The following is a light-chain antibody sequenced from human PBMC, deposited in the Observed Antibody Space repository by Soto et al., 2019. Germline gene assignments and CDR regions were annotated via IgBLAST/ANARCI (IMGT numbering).Light chain of an antibody. J-gene: IGKJ2*01. Sequence: EIVLTQSPATLSLSPGERATLSGRASQSVSSYLAWYQQKPGQAPRLLIYDASNRATGIPARFSGSGSGTDFTLTISSLETEDFAVYYCQQRSNWPPYTFGQGTNLEIK. V-gene: IGKV3-11*01. CDR1: QSVSSY. CDR2: DAS. CDR3: QQRSNWPPYT.